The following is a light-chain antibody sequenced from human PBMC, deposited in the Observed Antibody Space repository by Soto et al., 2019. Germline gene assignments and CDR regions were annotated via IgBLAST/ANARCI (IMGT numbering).Light chain of an antibody. J-gene: IGKJ4*01. CDR3: QKYNSAPLT. CDR2: AAS. V-gene: IGKV1-27*01. CDR1: QGIGVY. Sequence: DIPMTQSPSSLSASLGDRVTITCRASQGIGVYLAWFQQKPVNVPKLLIYAASTLQSGVPSRFSGSGSGTDFTLTISSLQPEDVATYYCQKYNSAPLTFVGGTKVEIK.